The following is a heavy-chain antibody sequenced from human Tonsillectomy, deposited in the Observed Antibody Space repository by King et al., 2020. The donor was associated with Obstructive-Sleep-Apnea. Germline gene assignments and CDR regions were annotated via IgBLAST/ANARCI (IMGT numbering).Heavy chain of an antibody. V-gene: IGHV5-10-1*03. CDR1: VYSFTSYW. Sequence: QLVESGAEVKKPGESLRISCKGSVYSFTSYWISWVRQMPGKGLEWVGRIDPSDSYTNYSPSFQGHVTISTDKSISTAYLQWSSLKASDTAVYYCARQDYDGSGSYGFYFDNWGQGTLVTVSS. CDR2: IDPSDSYT. J-gene: IGHJ4*02. D-gene: IGHD3-10*01. CDR3: ARQDYDGSGSYGFYFDN.